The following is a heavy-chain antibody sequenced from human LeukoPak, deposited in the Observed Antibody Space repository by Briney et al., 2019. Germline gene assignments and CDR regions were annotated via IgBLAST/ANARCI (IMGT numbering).Heavy chain of an antibody. V-gene: IGHV3-21*01. CDR1: GFTFSSYS. CDR3: ARDWGEGIAAHHDY. D-gene: IGHD6-13*01. J-gene: IGHJ4*02. CDR2: ISSSSSYI. Sequence: PGESLRLSCATSGFTFSSYSMNWVRQAPGKGLEWVSSISSSSSYIYYADSVKGRFTISRGNAKNSLYLQMNSLRAEDTAVYYCARDWGEGIAAHHDYWGQGTLVTVSS.